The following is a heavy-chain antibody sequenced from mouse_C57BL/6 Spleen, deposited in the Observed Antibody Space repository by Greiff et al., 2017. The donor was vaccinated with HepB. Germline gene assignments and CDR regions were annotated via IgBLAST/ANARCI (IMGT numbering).Heavy chain of an antibody. CDR1: GYTFTSYW. V-gene: IGHV1-50*01. CDR2: IDPSDSST. CDR3: ARADYGSSYDYFDY. J-gene: IGHJ2*01. Sequence: QVQLQQPGAELVKPGASVKLSCKASGYTFTSYWMQWVKQRPGQGLEWIGEIDPSDSSTNYNQKFKGKATLTVDTSSSTAYMQLSSLTSEDSAVYYCARADYGSSYDYFDYWGQGTTLTVSS. D-gene: IGHD1-1*01.